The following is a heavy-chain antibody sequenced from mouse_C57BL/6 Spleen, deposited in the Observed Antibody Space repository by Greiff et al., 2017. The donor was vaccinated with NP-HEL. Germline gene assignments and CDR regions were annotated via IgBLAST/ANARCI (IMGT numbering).Heavy chain of an antibody. V-gene: IGHV1-22*01. D-gene: IGHD1-1*01. CDR3: ARDTTVVDRWYFDV. CDR1: GYTFTDYN. Sequence: VQLKQSGPELVKPGASVKMSCKASGYTFTDYNMHWVKQSHGKSLEWIGYINPNNGGTSYNQKFKGKATLTVNKSSSTAYMELRSLTSEDSAVYYCARDTTVVDRWYFDVWGTGTTVTVSS. CDR2: INPNNGGT. J-gene: IGHJ1*03.